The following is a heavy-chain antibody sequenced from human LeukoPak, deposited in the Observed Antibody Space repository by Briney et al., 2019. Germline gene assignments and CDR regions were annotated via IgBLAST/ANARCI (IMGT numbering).Heavy chain of an antibody. CDR3: ARSPRGYSYGYLDY. D-gene: IGHD5-18*01. CDR2: IYCSGST. V-gene: IGHV4-59*01. J-gene: IGHJ4*02. Sequence: SETLSLTCTVSGGSISSYYWSWIRQPPGKGLEWIGYIYCSGSTNYNPSLKSRVTISVDTSKNQFSLKLSSVTAADTAVYYCARSPRGYSYGYLDYWGQGTLVTVSS. CDR1: GGSISSYY.